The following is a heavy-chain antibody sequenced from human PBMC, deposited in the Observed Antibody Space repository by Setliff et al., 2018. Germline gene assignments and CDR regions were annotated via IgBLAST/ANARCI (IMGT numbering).Heavy chain of an antibody. J-gene: IGHJ4*02. CDR1: GFTFDDYG. CDR2: INWSGAGT. CDR3: ARVGPSQGIAVATYFFDY. V-gene: IGHV3-20*04. D-gene: IGHD6-19*01. Sequence: GSLRLSCAASGFTFDDYGMAWVRQAPGKGLEWVSGINWSGAGTGYADSVKGRFTISRDNTNNSLYLQMNNLRVEDTALYYCARVGPSQGIAVATYFFDYWGQGTLVTVSS.